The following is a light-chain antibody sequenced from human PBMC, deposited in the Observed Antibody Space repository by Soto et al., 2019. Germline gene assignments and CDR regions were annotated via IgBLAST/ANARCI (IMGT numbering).Light chain of an antibody. Sequence: DIQMTQSPSTLSASVGDRVTITCRASQIINTWLAWYQQKPGKAPKLLIYRASNLVSGVPSRFSGSGSGTEFTLTISSLQPDDFSIDYCQQYQTYSATFGPGTKVDL. CDR2: RAS. J-gene: IGKJ3*01. V-gene: IGKV1-5*03. CDR1: QIINTW. CDR3: QQYQTYSAT.